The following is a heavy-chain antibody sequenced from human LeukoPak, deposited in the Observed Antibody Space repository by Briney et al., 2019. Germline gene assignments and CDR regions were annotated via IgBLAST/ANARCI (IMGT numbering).Heavy chain of an antibody. J-gene: IGHJ4*02. CDR1: GYSFTSYW. V-gene: IGHV5-10-1*01. CDR2: IDPSDSYT. Sequence: GASLKISCKGSGYSFTSYWISWVRRMPGKGLEWMGRIDPSDSYTNYSPSFQGHVTISADKSISTAYLQWSSLKASDTAMYYCARLGDDCSSTSCPDYWGQGTLVTVSS. D-gene: IGHD2-2*01. CDR3: ARLGDDCSSTSCPDY.